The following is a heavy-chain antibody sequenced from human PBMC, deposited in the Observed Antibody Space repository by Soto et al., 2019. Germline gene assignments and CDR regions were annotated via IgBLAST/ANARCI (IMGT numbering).Heavy chain of an antibody. V-gene: IGHV4-59*01. J-gene: IGHJ4*02. CDR1: GGSISGFY. CDR2: IYYSGST. CDR3: ARVGGLAYRRFDF. D-gene: IGHD3-16*01. Sequence: PSETLSLTCTVSGGSISGFYWSWIRQPPGKGLEWIGYIYYSGSTDYNPSLKGRVTISVDTSKNQFSLKLRSVTAADTAVYYCARVGGLAYRRFDFWGQGTLVTVSS.